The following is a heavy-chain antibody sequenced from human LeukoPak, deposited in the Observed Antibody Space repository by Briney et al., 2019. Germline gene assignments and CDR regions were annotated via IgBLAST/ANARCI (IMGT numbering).Heavy chain of an antibody. CDR2: IKSKTDGGTT. J-gene: IGHJ4*02. Sequence: GGSLRLSCAASGFTFSNAWMSWVRQAPGKGLEWVGRIKSKTDGGTTDYAAPVKGRFTISRDDSKNTLYLQMNSLKTEDTAVYYCTTRLWIQLWLQIDYWGQGTLVTVSS. CDR1: GFTFSNAW. D-gene: IGHD5-18*01. CDR3: TTRLWIQLWLQIDY. V-gene: IGHV3-15*01.